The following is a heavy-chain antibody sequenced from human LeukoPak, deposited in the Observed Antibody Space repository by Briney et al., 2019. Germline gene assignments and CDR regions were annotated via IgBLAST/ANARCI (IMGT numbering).Heavy chain of an antibody. V-gene: IGHV3-53*01. J-gene: IGHJ4*02. CDR3: ARGAMVRGATIYFDY. Sequence: GGSLRLSCAASGFTVSSNYMSWVRQAPGKGLEWVSVIYSGGSTYYADSVKGRFTISRDNSKNTLYLQMNSLRAEDTAVYYCARGAMVRGATIYFDYWGQGTLVTVSS. CDR2: IYSGGST. CDR1: GFTVSSNY. D-gene: IGHD3-10*01.